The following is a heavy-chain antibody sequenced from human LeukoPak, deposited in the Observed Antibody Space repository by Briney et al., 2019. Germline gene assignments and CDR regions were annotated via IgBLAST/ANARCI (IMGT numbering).Heavy chain of an antibody. D-gene: IGHD3-22*01. CDR1: GYTFTSYD. CDR2: MNPNSGNT. CDR3: ASESPDSSGYY. J-gene: IGHJ4*02. Sequence: GASVKVSRKASGYTFTSYDINWVRQATGQGLEWMGWMNPNSGNTGYAQKFQSRVTMTRNTSISTAYMKLSSLRSEDTAVYYCASESPDSSGYYWGQGTLVTVSS. V-gene: IGHV1-8*01.